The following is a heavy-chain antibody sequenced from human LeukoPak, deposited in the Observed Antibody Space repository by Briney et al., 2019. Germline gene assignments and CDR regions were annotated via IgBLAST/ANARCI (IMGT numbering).Heavy chain of an antibody. CDR1: GGSFSGYY. CDR3: ASNLAIAAAGTGTGY. V-gene: IGHV4-34*01. J-gene: IGHJ4*02. CDR2: INHSGST. D-gene: IGHD6-13*01. Sequence: SETLSLTCAVYGGSFSGYYWSWIRQPPGKGLEWIGEINHSGSTNYNPSLKSRVTISVDTSKNQFSLKLSSVTAADTAVYYCASNLAIAAAGTGTGYWGQGTLVTVS.